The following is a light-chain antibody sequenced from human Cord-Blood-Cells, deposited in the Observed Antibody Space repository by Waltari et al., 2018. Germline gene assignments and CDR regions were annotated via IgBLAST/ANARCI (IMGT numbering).Light chain of an antibody. Sequence: DVVMTQSPLSLPVTLGQPASISCRSSQSLVHSDGNTYLNWFQQRPGQSPRRLIYKVSNRDSGVPDRFSGSGSGTDFTPKISRVEAEDVGVYYCMQGTHWPFTFGPGTKVDIK. CDR3: MQGTHWPFT. V-gene: IGKV2-30*02. CDR2: KVS. CDR1: QSLVHSDGNTY. J-gene: IGKJ3*01.